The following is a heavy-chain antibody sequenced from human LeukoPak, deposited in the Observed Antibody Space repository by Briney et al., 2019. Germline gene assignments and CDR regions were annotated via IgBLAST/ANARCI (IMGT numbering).Heavy chain of an antibody. V-gene: IGHV3-7*01. J-gene: IGHJ4*02. D-gene: IGHD3-22*01. CDR1: GFTFSSYW. CDR2: IYQDGSVK. Sequence: GGSLRLSCAASGFTFSSYWMSWVHQAPGKGLEWLANIYQDGSVKYYVDSVKGRFTISRDNAKNSLYLEMNNLRAEDTAIYYCATSYDSSGNNWGQGTLVTVSS. CDR3: ATSYDSSGNN.